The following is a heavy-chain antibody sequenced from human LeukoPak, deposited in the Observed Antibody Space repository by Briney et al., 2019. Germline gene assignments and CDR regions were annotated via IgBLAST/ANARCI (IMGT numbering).Heavy chain of an antibody. D-gene: IGHD5-18*01. CDR1: GYSFTSYW. CDR2: IYPGDSDT. Sequence: PGESLKIPCKGSGYSFTSYWIGWVRQMPGKGLECMGIIYPGDSDTRYSPSFQGQVTISADKSISTAYLQWSSLKASDTAMYYCARRRGYSYGYLGGIAFDIWGQGTMVTVSS. V-gene: IGHV5-51*01. J-gene: IGHJ3*02. CDR3: ARRRGYSYGYLGGIAFDI.